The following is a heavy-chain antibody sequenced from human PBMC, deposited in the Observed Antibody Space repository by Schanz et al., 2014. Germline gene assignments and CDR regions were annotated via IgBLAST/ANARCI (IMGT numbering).Heavy chain of an antibody. J-gene: IGHJ4*02. CDR3: ARDFSAYVGNYFDY. V-gene: IGHV1-69*08. D-gene: IGHD5-12*01. Sequence: QVHLVQSGAEVKKPGSSVKVSCKASGGTFSSDTFSWVRQAPGQGLEWMGWINGYNGHTLYAQKFQGRVTMTRDTSTSTVYMELSSLRSEDTAVYYCARDFSAYVGNYFDYWGQGTLVTVSS. CDR2: INGYNGHT. CDR1: GGTFSSDT.